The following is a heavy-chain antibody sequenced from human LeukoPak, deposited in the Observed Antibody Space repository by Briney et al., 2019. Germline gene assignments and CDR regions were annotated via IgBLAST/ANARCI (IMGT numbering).Heavy chain of an antibody. Sequence: GGSLSLSCAASGFTFSSYGMHWVRQAPGKGLEWVAVIWYDGSNKYYADSVKGRFTISRDNSKNTLYLQMNSLRAEDTAVYYCARDQEVAGAFEIWGQGTMVTVSS. CDR3: ARDQEVAGAFEI. V-gene: IGHV3-33*01. CDR1: GFTFSSYG. D-gene: IGHD5-12*01. CDR2: IWYDGSNK. J-gene: IGHJ3*02.